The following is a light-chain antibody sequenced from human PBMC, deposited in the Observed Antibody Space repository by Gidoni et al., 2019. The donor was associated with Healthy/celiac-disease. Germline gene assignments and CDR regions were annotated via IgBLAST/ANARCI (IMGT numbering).Light chain of an antibody. J-gene: IGKJ1*01. V-gene: IGKV1-39*01. CDR2: AAS. CDR1: QSISSY. Sequence: DIQLTQSPSSLSASVGDRVTIPCRASQSISSYLNWYQQKPGKVPKLLIYAASSLQSGVPSRFSGSGSGTDFTLTISSLQPEDVATYYCQQSYSTWTFGQGTKVEIK. CDR3: QQSYSTWT.